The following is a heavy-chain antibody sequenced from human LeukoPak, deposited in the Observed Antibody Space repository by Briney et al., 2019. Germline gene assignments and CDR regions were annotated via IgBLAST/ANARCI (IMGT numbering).Heavy chain of an antibody. CDR3: AKGGGFDWLNYYYMDV. CDR2: ISSSSSYI. Sequence: GGSLRLSCAASGFTFSSYSMNWVRQAPGKGLEWVSCISSSSSYIYYADSVKGRFTISRDDAKNSLYLQMNSLRAEDTAVYYCAKGGGFDWLNYYYMDVWGKGTTVIISS. J-gene: IGHJ6*03. CDR1: GFTFSSYS. V-gene: IGHV3-21*04. D-gene: IGHD3-9*01.